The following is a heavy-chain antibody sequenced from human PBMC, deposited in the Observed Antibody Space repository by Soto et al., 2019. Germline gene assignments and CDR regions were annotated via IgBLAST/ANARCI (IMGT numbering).Heavy chain of an antibody. D-gene: IGHD2-2*01. CDR1: GGTFSSYA. V-gene: IGHV1-69*06. CDR2: ILPIFGTA. J-gene: IGHJ6*02. Sequence: QVQLVQSGAEVKKPGSPVKVSCKASGGTFSSYAISWVRQAPGQGLEWMGGILPIFGTANYARKFQGRVTITADRSTSTAYMELSSLRFEGTAVYYCARASTLTVHCGSVSCPRMGVWGQGTTVTVSS. CDR3: ARASTLTVHCGSVSCPRMGV.